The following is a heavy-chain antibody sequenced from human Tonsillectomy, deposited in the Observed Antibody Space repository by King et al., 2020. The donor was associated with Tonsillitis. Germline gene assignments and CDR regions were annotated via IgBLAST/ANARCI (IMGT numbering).Heavy chain of an antibody. V-gene: IGHV3-66*01. Sequence: VQLVESGGGFVQPGGSLRLSCVASGFTVSNNFMSWVRQAPGKGLQWVSAIYPAGGTYYADSVKGRLTISRDNFKNTLFLQMNSLRGEDTAVYYCARDFPGTADYWGQGTLVTVSS. J-gene: IGHJ4*02. D-gene: IGHD1-1*01. CDR3: ARDFPGTADY. CDR1: GFTVSNNF. CDR2: IYPAGGT.